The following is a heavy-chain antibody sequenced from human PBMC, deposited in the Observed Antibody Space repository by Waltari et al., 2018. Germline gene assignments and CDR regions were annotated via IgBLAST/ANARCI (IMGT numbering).Heavy chain of an antibody. V-gene: IGHV1-24*01. CDR2: VEPEDGET. CDR3: ATGPSVAGMGDWFDP. J-gene: IGHJ5*02. D-gene: IGHD6-19*01. CDR1: GYTLTELS. Sequence: QVQLVQSGAEVKKPGASVKVSCKVSGYTLTELSMHWVRQAPGKGLEWMGGVEPEDGETNYAQKFQGRVTMTEDTSTDTAYMELSSLRSEDTAVYYCATGPSVAGMGDWFDPWGQGTLVTVSS.